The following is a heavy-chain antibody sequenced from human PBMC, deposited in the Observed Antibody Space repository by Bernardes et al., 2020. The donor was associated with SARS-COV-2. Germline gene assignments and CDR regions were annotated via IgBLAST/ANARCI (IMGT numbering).Heavy chain of an antibody. CDR1: GFTFGIYC. Sequence: GGSLRLSCAASGFTFGIYCMHWVRQAPGKGLAWVARMNWDGTTINHAESVRGRFTISRDNVKNILYLQMNSLRADDTAQYFCVRDMYGKNDYWGQGTLVTVSS. D-gene: IGHD3-10*02. CDR3: VRDMYGKNDY. V-gene: IGHV3-74*01. J-gene: IGHJ4*02. CDR2: MNWDGTTI.